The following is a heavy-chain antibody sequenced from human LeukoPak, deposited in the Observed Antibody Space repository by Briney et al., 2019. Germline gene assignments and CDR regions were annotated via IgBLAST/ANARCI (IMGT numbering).Heavy chain of an antibody. CDR3: ARDSRTYYYGSGSGY. V-gene: IGHV3-48*04. Sequence: GGSLRLSCAGSGFTFNSYAMAWVRQAPGKGLEWVSYINSDTSTIHYADSVKGRFTISRDNAKNSLYLQMNSLRAEDTAVYYCARDSRTYYYGSGSGYWGQGTLVTVSS. CDR2: INSDTSTI. CDR1: GFTFNSYA. D-gene: IGHD3-10*01. J-gene: IGHJ4*02.